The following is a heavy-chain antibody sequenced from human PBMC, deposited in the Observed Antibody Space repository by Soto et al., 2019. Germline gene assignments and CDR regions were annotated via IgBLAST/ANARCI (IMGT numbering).Heavy chain of an antibody. V-gene: IGHV3-66*01. CDR1: GFTVSSNY. J-gene: IGHJ4*02. Sequence: GGSLRLSCAASGFTVSSNYMSWVRQAPGKGLEWVSVIYSGGSTYYADSVKGRFTISRDNSKNTLYLQMNSLRAEDTAVYYCASVVDLGVFDYWGQGTLVTVSS. CDR3: ASVVDLGVFDY. CDR2: IYSGGST. D-gene: IGHD3-16*01.